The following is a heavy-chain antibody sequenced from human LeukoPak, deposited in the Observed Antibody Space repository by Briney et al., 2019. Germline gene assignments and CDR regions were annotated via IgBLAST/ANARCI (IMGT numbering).Heavy chain of an antibody. CDR3: ARDAQWLVPEGYYYYMDV. D-gene: IGHD6-19*01. V-gene: IGHV3-21*01. CDR1: GFTFSRYN. Sequence: GGSLRLSCAGSGFTFSRYNMNWVRQAPGKGLERVSSISSSSSSYIYYADSVKGRFTISRDNAQNSLFLQMNSLRAEDTAVYYCARDAQWLVPEGYYYYMDVWGKGTTVTVSS. J-gene: IGHJ6*03. CDR2: ISSSSSSYI.